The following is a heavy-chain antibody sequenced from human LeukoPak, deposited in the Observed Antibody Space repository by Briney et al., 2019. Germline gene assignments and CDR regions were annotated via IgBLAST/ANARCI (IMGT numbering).Heavy chain of an antibody. CDR2: IHYRGTT. J-gene: IGHJ4*02. D-gene: IGHD4-17*01. CDR3: ARGEFGDFQGFDY. CDR1: GASINSYY. Sequence: SETLSLTCSVSGASINSYYWNWIRQSPEKGLEWLGNIHYRGTTNYNPSLKSRVTLSLDSSKSQFALKVTSVTAADTAVYYCARGEFGDFQGFDYWGQGTRVTVSS. V-gene: IGHV4-59*13.